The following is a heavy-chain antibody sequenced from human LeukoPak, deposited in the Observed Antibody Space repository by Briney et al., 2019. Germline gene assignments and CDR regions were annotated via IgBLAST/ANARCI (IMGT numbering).Heavy chain of an antibody. J-gene: IGHJ4*02. Sequence: SETLSLTCTVSGGSISSGGYYWSWIRQHPGKGLERIGYIYYSGSTYYNPSLKSRVTISVDTSKNQFSLKLNSVTAADTAVYYCARGAPTVYYDFWSGYREDSFFYFDYWGQGTLVIVSS. CDR2: IYYSGST. CDR3: ARGAPTVYYDFWSGYREDSFFYFDY. V-gene: IGHV4-31*03. D-gene: IGHD3-3*01. CDR1: GGSISSGGYY.